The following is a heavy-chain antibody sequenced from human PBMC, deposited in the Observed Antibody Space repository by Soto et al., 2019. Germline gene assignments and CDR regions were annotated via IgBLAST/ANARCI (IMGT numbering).Heavy chain of an antibody. CDR3: ARDFTYYYASPESFDF. CDR2: ISSSGSTI. Sequence: PGGSLRLSCAASGFTFSDYYMSWIRQAPGKGLEWVSYISSSGSTIYYADSVKGRFTISRDNGKNSLYLQLNSLRVEDTAVYYCARDFTYYYASPESFDFWGQGTLVTVSS. V-gene: IGHV3-11*04. J-gene: IGHJ4*02. D-gene: IGHD3-10*01. CDR1: GFTFSDYY.